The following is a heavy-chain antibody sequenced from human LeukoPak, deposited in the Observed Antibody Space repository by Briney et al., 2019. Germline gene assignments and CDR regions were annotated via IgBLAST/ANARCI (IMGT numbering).Heavy chain of an antibody. Sequence: SVKVSCKASGGTFSSYAISWARQAPGQGLEWMGGIIPIFGTANYAQKFQGRVTITTDESTSTAYMELSSLRSEDTAVYYCARVFGYQLPRKHDGWFDPWGQGTLVTVSS. CDR1: GGTFSSYA. D-gene: IGHD2-2*01. CDR3: ARVFGYQLPRKHDGWFDP. J-gene: IGHJ5*02. V-gene: IGHV1-69*05. CDR2: IIPIFGTA.